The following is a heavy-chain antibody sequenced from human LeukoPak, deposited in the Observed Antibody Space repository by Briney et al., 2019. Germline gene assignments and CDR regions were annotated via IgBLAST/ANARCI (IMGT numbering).Heavy chain of an antibody. D-gene: IGHD6-13*01. CDR3: AREGPKYSSSWYRTIYYYYYYYMDV. CDR2: IKQDGSEK. CDR1: GFTFSSYW. Sequence: PGGSLRLSCAASGFTFSSYWMSWVRQAPGKGLEWVANIKQDGSEKYYVDSVKGRFTISRDNAKNSLYLQMNSLRAEDTAVYYCAREGPKYSSSWYRTIYYYYYYYMDVWGKGTTVTVSS. J-gene: IGHJ6*03. V-gene: IGHV3-7*01.